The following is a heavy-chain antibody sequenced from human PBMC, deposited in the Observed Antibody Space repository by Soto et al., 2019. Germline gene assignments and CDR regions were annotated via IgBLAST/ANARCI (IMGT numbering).Heavy chain of an antibody. V-gene: IGHV3-7*03. J-gene: IGHJ6*02. CDR1: GFTFSNSS. CDR3: TRKRFGMDV. CDR2: IKEDGSEK. Sequence: GGSLRLSSETSGFTFSNSSMSWVRQAPGKGLEWVANIKEDGSEKDYVDPVKGRFTITRDNDKNSLYLQMNNLRAEDTAVYFCTRKRFGMDVWGQGTTVTVSS.